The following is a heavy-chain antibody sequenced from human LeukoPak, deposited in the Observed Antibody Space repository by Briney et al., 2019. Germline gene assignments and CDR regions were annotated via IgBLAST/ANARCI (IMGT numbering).Heavy chain of an antibody. J-gene: IGHJ4*02. V-gene: IGHV3-53*01. D-gene: IGHD3-22*01. Sequence: GGSLRLSCAASGFTVSSNYMSWVRQAPGKGLEWVSVIYSGGSTYYADSVKGRFTISRDNSKNTLYLQMNSLRAEDTAVYYCARGGPAYYYDSSGYVLDYWRQGTLVTVSS. CDR1: GFTVSSNY. CDR3: ARGGPAYYYDSSGYVLDY. CDR2: IYSGGST.